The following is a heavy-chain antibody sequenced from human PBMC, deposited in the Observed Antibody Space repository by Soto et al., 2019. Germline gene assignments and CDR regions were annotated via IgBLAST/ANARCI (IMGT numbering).Heavy chain of an antibody. CDR3: ARDPHEFWTSYWFDP. D-gene: IGHD3-3*01. CDR2: ISAYDGRT. V-gene: IGHV1-18*01. CDR1: GYTFNTYG. J-gene: IGHJ5*02. Sequence: ASVKVSCKTSGYTFNTYGINWVRQAPGQGLELMGWISAYDGRTTYAEKFQGRVTLTTDTSTSTAYMELRSLRSDDTAIYYCARDPHEFWTSYWFDPWGQGTPVTVSS.